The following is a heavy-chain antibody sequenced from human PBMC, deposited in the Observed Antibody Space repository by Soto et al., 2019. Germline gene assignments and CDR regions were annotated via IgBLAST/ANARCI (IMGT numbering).Heavy chain of an antibody. CDR1: GGSISSGGYS. J-gene: IGHJ6*02. Sequence: VSLTCAVSGGSISSGGYSWSWIRQPPGKGLEWIGYIYHSGSTYYNPSLKSRVTISVDTSKNQFSLKLSSVTAADTAVYYCARGWGTIFGVVNKLHYYYYYGMDVWGQGTTVTVSS. CDR2: IYHSGST. V-gene: IGHV4-30-2*01. D-gene: IGHD3-3*01. CDR3: ARGWGTIFGVVNKLHYYYYYGMDV.